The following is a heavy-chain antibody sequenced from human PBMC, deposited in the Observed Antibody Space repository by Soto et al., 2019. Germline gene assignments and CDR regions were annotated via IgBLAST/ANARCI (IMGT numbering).Heavy chain of an antibody. CDR2: ISSSSSTI. D-gene: IGHD3-22*01. CDR1: GFTFRSYS. Sequence: EVQLVESGGGLVQPGGSLRLSCAASGFTFRSYSMNWVRQAPGKGLEWVSYISSSSSTIYYADSVKGRFTISRDNAKNSLYLQMNSLRDEDTAVYYCARDYYDSSGYFFGAYYFEYWGQGTLVTVSS. CDR3: ARDYYDSSGYFFGAYYFEY. J-gene: IGHJ4*02. V-gene: IGHV3-48*02.